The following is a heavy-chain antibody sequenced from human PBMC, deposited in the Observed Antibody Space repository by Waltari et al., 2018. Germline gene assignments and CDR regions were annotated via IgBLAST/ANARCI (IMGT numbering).Heavy chain of an antibody. CDR2: IYTSGST. CDR3: ARDRAADGAFDI. D-gene: IGHD3-10*01. J-gene: IGHJ3*02. V-gene: IGHV4-61*09. Sequence: IRQPAGKGLEWIGYIYTSGSTNYNPSLKSRVTISVDTSKNQFPLKLSSVTAADTAVYYCARDRAADGAFDIWGQGTMVTVSS.